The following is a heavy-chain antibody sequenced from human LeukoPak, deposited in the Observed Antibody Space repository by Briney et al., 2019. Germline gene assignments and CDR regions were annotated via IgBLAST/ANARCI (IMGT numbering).Heavy chain of an antibody. Sequence: PGGSLGLSCAASRFTFSSYWMSWVRQAPGKGLEWVANIQQDGSEKYCVDSVKGRFTISRDNAKNSLYLQMNSLRAEDTAVYYCARARLYSGYDWFLRSFDYWGQGTLVTVSS. CDR2: IQQDGSEK. V-gene: IGHV3-7*04. CDR1: RFTFSSYW. J-gene: IGHJ4*02. D-gene: IGHD5-12*01. CDR3: ARARLYSGYDWFLRSFDY.